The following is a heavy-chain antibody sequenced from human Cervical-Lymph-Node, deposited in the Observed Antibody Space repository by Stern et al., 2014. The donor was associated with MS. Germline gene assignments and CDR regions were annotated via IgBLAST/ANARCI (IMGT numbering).Heavy chain of an antibody. CDR2: IVVGSGNT. CDR1: GFTFTSSA. Sequence: QLVQSGPEVKKPGTSVKVSCKASGFTFTSSAVQWVRQARGKRLEWIGLIVVGSGNTNYAQKFQERVTITRDMSTSTAYMELSSLRSEDTAVYYCAARANYYDSPGDWFDPWGQGTLVTVSS. D-gene: IGHD3-22*01. J-gene: IGHJ5*02. CDR3: AARANYYDSPGDWFDP. V-gene: IGHV1-58*01.